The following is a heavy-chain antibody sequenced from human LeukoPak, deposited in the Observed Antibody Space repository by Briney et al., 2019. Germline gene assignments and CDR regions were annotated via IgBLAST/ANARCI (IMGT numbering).Heavy chain of an antibody. Sequence: RASVTVSCKASGGTFSSYAISWVRQAPGQGLEWMGGIIPIFGTANYAQKFQGRVTITADESTSTAYMELSSLRSEDTAVYYCARDGGGSCFNWGQGTLVTVSS. J-gene: IGHJ4*02. V-gene: IGHV1-69*13. D-gene: IGHD2-15*01. CDR3: ARDGGGSCFN. CDR2: IIPIFGTA. CDR1: GGTFSSYA.